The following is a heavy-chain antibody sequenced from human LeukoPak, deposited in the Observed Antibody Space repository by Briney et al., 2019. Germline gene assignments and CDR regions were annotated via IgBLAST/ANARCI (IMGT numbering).Heavy chain of an antibody. CDR2: IYYSGST. V-gene: IGHV4-39*01. CDR1: GGSISSSSYY. J-gene: IGHJ3*02. Sequence: SETLSLTCTVSGGSISSSSYYWGWIRQPPGKGLEWIGSIYYSGSTYYNPSLKSRVTISVDTSKNQFSLKLSSVTAADTAVYYCARHGDYPPGDGGNYYDSSDDAFDIWGQGTMVTVSS. D-gene: IGHD3-22*01. CDR3: ARHGDYPPGDGGNYYDSSDDAFDI.